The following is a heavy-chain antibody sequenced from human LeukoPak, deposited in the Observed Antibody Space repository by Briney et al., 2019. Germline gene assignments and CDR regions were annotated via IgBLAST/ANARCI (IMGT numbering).Heavy chain of an antibody. V-gene: IGHV1-18*01. CDR1: GYTFTSYG. CDR2: MSADNGNT. CDR3: ARGRKNYCSGGSCYLSWFDP. J-gene: IGHJ5*02. D-gene: IGHD2-15*01. Sequence: ASVKVSCKASGYTFTSYGISWVRQAPGQGLEWMGWMSADNGNTNYAQKLQGRVTMTTDTSTSTAYMELRSLRSDDTAVYYCARGRKNYCSGGSCYLSWFDPWGQGTLVTVSS.